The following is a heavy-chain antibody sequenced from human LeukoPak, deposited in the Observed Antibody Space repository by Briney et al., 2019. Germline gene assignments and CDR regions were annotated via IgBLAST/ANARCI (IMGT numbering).Heavy chain of an antibody. CDR2: ISAYNGNT. CDR1: GYTFTIYG. CDR3: ARDSLGPWGILTPFDY. Sequence: GASVKVSFKASGYTFTIYGISWVRQAPGQGLEWMGWISAYNGNTNYAQKLQGRVTMTTDTSTSTAYMELRSLRSDDTAVYYCARDSLGPWGILTPFDYWGQGTLVTVSS. J-gene: IGHJ4*02. D-gene: IGHD3-9*01. V-gene: IGHV1-18*04.